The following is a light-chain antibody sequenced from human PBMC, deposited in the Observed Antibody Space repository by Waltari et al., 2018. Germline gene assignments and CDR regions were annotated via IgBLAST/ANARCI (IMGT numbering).Light chain of an antibody. CDR1: SSDVATYNL. J-gene: IGLJ2*01. V-gene: IGLV2-23*02. Sequence: QSALTQTATVSGSPGQSITLSCTGPSSDVATYNLVSWYQQHPGKAPTLIIYDVNKRPSGVSNRFSGSKSGNTASLTISGLQAADEADYYCCSYAGSAISVFGGGTKLTVL. CDR2: DVN. CDR3: CSYAGSAISV.